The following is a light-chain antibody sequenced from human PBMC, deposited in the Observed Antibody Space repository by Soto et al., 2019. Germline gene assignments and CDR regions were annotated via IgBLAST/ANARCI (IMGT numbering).Light chain of an antibody. J-gene: IGKJ2*01. CDR2: DAS. CDR1: QSVSSY. Sequence: EIVLTQSPATLSLSTGERATLSCRASQSVSSYLAWYQQKPGQAPRLLIYDASNRATGIPARFSGSGSGTDFTLTISSLEPEDFAVYYCQQRSNWPPMYTFGQGNKLEIK. V-gene: IGKV3-11*01. CDR3: QQRSNWPPMYT.